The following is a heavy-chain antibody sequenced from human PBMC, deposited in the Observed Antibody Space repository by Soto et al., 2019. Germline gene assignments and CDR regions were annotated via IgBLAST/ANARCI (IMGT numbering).Heavy chain of an antibody. CDR2: IYHSGST. CDR1: GYSISSGYY. CDR3: ARDQQILWFGELYYYYGMDV. Sequence: SQTLSLTCTVSGYSISSGYYWGWIRQPPGKGLEWIGSIYHSGSTYYNPSLKSRVTISVDTSKNQFSLKLSSVTAADTAVYYCARDQQILWFGELYYYYGMDVWGQGTTVTVSS. J-gene: IGHJ6*02. V-gene: IGHV4-38-2*02. D-gene: IGHD3-10*01.